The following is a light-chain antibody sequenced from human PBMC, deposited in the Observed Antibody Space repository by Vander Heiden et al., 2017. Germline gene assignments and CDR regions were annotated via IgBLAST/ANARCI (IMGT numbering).Light chain of an antibody. V-gene: IGLV3-9*01. CDR2: SVR. Sequence: SYELTQPLSVSVALGQTASITCEGNHLRSKTVHWFQHQPVQAPLPVVLSVRNRNAGINERFSGANSGNTATLTISRAQAGDEADYYCQVWDSSTVVFGGGTKLTVL. CDR3: QVWDSSTVV. J-gene: IGLJ2*01. CDR1: HLRSKT.